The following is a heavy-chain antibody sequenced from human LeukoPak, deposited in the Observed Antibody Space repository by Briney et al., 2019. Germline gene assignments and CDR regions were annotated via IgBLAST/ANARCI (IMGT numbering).Heavy chain of an antibody. J-gene: IGHJ4*02. CDR3: ARGYAMDWNYFDF. D-gene: IGHD2-8*01. Sequence: ASVKVSCKASGYTFTSYYIHWVRQAPGPGLERMGIINPSDGSTSSAQKFQGRVTMTRDTSTSTVYMELSSLTSEDTAVYYCARGYAMDWNYFDFEGRGMRVTVSA. CDR2: INPSDGST. CDR1: GYTFTSYY. V-gene: IGHV1-46*01.